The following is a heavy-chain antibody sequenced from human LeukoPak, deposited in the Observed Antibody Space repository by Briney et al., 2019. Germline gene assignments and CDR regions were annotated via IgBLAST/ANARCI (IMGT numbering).Heavy chain of an antibody. CDR3: ARLSSVEDIVVVPAAKRPPLVDY. D-gene: IGHD2-2*01. CDR1: GGSISSDSYY. J-gene: IGHJ4*02. V-gene: IGHV4-61*09. CDR2: IYTSGST. Sequence: SETLSLTCTVSGGSISSDSYYWSWIRQPAGKGLEWIGHIYTSGSTDYNPSLKSRVTISVDTSKNQSSLKLSSVTAADTAVYYCARLSSVEDIVVVPAAKRPPLVDYWGQGTRSPSPQ.